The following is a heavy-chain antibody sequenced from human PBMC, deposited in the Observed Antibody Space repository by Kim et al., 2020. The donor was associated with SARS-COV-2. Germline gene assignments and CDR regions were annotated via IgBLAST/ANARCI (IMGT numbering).Heavy chain of an antibody. CDR2: IYPGDSDT. D-gene: IGHD1-7*01. J-gene: IGHJ3*02. CDR1: GYSFTSYW. CDR3: ARAEYNWNYRLGASDI. Sequence: GESLKISCKGSGYSFTSYWIGWVRQMPGKGLEWMGIIYPGDSDTRYSPSFQGQVTISADKSISTAYLQWSSLKASDTAMYYCARAEYNWNYRLGASDIWGKGKMVTVSS. V-gene: IGHV5-51*01.